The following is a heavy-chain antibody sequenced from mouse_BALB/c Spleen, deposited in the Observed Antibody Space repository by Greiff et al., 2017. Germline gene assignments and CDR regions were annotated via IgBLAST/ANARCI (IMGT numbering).Heavy chain of an antibody. CDR2: IYPYNGGT. CDR3: ARTGGFYAMDY. Sequence: EVKLMESGPELVKPGASVKISCKASGYTFTDYNMHWVKQSHGKSLEWIGYIYPYNGGTGYNQKFKSKATLTVDNSSSTAYMELRSLTSEDSAVYYCARTGGFYAMDYWGQGTSVTVSS. D-gene: IGHD1-1*02. CDR1: GYTFTDYN. V-gene: IGHV1S29*02. J-gene: IGHJ4*01.